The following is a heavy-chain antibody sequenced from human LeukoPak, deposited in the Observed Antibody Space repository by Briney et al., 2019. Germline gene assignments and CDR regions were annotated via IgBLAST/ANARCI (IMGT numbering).Heavy chain of an antibody. CDR1: GGTFSSYA. J-gene: IGHJ3*02. Sequence: ASVKVSCKVSGGTFSSYAISWVRQAPGQGLEWMGGIIPIFGTANYAQKFQGRVTITADESTSTAYMELRSLRSDDTAIYYCARDPSGIVVVPAADAFDIWGQGTMVTVSS. CDR3: ARDPSGIVVVPAADAFDI. D-gene: IGHD2-2*01. V-gene: IGHV1-69*13. CDR2: IIPIFGTA.